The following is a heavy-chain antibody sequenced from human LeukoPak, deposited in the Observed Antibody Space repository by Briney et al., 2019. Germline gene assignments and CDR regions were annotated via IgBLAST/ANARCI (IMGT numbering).Heavy chain of an antibody. Sequence: ASVKVSCKASGYTFTSYYIHWVRQAPGQGLEWMAIINPRGGSTSYAQNFQGRVTMTRDMSTSTVYMELSSLRSEDTAVYYCARESGFYGSGSRYWGQGTLVTVSS. J-gene: IGHJ4*02. CDR1: GYTFTSYY. V-gene: IGHV1-46*01. CDR2: INPRGGST. CDR3: ARESGFYGSGSRY. D-gene: IGHD3-10*01.